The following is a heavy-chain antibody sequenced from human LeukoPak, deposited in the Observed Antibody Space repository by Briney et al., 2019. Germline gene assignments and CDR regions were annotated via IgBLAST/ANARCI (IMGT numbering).Heavy chain of an antibody. CDR2: ISGSGGST. CDR3: AKDSGPLYYYGSGSSSH. J-gene: IGHJ4*02. Sequence: GGSLRLSCAASGFTFSSYAMSWVRQAPGKGLEWVPAISGSGGSTYYADSVKGRFTISRDNSKNTLYLQMNSLRAEDTAVYYCAKDSGPLYYYGSGSSSHWGQGTLVTVSS. D-gene: IGHD3-10*01. V-gene: IGHV3-23*01. CDR1: GFTFSSYA.